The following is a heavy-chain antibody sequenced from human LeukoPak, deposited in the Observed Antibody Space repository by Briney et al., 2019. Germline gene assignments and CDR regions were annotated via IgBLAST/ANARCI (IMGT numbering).Heavy chain of an antibody. V-gene: IGHV3-53*01. CDR2: IYSGGST. Sequence: GGSLRLSCAASGFTVSSNYMSWVRQAPGKRLEWVSVIYSGGSTYYADSVKGRFTISRDNSKNTLYLQMNSLRADDTAVYYCAKVLGHDSNGNYWYGMDVWGQGTTVTVSS. CDR1: GFTVSSNY. CDR3: AKVLGHDSNGNYWYGMDV. D-gene: IGHD3-22*01. J-gene: IGHJ6*02.